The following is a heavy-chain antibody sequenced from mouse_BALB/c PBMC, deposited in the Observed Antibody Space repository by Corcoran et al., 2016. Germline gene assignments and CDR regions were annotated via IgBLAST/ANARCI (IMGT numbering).Heavy chain of an antibody. CDR1: GYTFTNYG. CDR3: ARGLSLYFDY. D-gene: IGHD3-1*01. J-gene: IGHJ2*01. CDR2: INTYTGEP. Sequence: QIQLVQSGPELKKPGETVKISCKASGYTFTNYGMNWVQQAPGKGLKWMGWINTYTGEPTYADDFKGRFAFSLETSASTAYLQINNLKNEDTATYFCARGLSLYFDYWGQGTTLTVSS. V-gene: IGHV9-3-1*01.